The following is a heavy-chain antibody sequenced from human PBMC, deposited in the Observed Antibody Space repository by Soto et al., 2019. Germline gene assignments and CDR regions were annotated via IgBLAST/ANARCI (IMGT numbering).Heavy chain of an antibody. CDR2: IKSKTDGGTA. CDR1: GFAFTNAW. CDR3: TATSPFDS. V-gene: IGHV3-15*07. Sequence: VQLVESGGGLVKPGGSLRLSCAASGFAFTNAWMNWVRQAPGKGLEWVGHIKSKTDGGTADFAAPVKGRFTISRDDSKNTLYLQMDRLKTEDTAIYYCTATSPFDSWGQGTLVTVSS. J-gene: IGHJ4*02.